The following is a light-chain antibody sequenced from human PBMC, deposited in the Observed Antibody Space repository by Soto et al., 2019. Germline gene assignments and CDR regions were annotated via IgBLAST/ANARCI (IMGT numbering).Light chain of an antibody. J-gene: IGKJ5*01. CDR1: LSGISSADNKNY. CDR2: WAS. Sequence: MVKTPAPHSLSVALRETPTIKGKHSLSGISSADNKNYLAWFQQKPGQPPKLLIYWASTRESGVPDRFSGSGSGTDFTLTINSLQAEDVAEYYCQQYHSDPITFDQGTRLEI. V-gene: IGKV4-1*01. CDR3: QQYHSDPIT.